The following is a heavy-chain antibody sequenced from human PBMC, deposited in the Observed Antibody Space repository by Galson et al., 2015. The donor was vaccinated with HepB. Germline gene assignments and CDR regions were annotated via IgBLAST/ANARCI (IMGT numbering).Heavy chain of an antibody. CDR3: AGRANMEATIIY. CDR1: GDSVSSNSGA. D-gene: IGHD5-12*01. CDR2: TYYRSKWYN. Sequence: CAISGDSVSSNSGAWNWIRQSPSRGLEWLGRTYYRSKWYNDYAVSVKSRITINPDTSKNQFSLRLNSVTPDDTAVYYCAGRANMEATIIYWGQGTLVTVSS. J-gene: IGHJ4*02. V-gene: IGHV6-1*01.